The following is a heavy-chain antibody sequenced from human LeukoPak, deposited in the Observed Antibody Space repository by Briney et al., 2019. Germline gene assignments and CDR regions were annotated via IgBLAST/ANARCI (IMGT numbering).Heavy chain of an antibody. CDR2: ISSSSSYI. Sequence: GSLRLSCAASGFTFSSYSMNWVRQAPGKGLEWVSSISSSSSYIYYADSVKGRFTISRDNAKNSLYLQMNSLRAEDTAVYYCARDASDGVGYYYYYMDVWGKGTTVTVSS. V-gene: IGHV3-21*01. CDR1: GFTFSSYS. J-gene: IGHJ6*03. CDR3: ARDASDGVGYYYYYMDV. D-gene: IGHD2-8*01.